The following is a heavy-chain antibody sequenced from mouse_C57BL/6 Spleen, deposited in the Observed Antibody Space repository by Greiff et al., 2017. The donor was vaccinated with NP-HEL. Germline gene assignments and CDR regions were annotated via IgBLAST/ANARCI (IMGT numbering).Heavy chain of an antibody. CDR1: GYTFTSYW. V-gene: IGHV1-55*01. Sequence: QVQLQQPGAELVKPGASVKMSCKASGYTFTSYWITWVKQRPGQGLEWIGDIYPGSGSTNYNEKFKSKATLTVDTSSSTAYMQLSSLTSEDSAVYYCARFYYYGTSYGDYFDYWGQGTTLTVSS. CDR3: ARFYYYGTSYGDYFDY. D-gene: IGHD1-1*01. CDR2: IYPGSGST. J-gene: IGHJ2*01.